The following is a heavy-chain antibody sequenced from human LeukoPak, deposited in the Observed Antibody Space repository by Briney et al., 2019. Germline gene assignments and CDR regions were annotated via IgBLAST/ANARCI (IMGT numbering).Heavy chain of an antibody. V-gene: IGHV1-18*01. D-gene: IGHD4-17*01. Sequence: ASVKVSCKASGYTFTSYSISWVRQAPGQGLEWMGWISAYNGNTNYAQKLQGRVTMTTDTSTSTAYMELRSLRSDDTAVYYCARGPYGDPYNWFDPWGQGTLVTVSS. CDR2: ISAYNGNT. CDR1: GYTFTSYS. CDR3: ARGPYGDPYNWFDP. J-gene: IGHJ5*02.